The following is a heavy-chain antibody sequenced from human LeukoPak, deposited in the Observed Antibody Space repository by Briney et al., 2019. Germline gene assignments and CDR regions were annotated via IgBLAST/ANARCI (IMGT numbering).Heavy chain of an antibody. CDR3: ASDPHYDILTGEILNDAFDI. V-gene: IGHV3-48*04. Sequence: GGSLRLSCAASGFTFSSYAMIWVRQAPGKGLEWVSSVSATAGTIYYADSVKGRFTISRDNAKNSLYLQMNSLRAEDTAVYYCASDPHYDILTGEILNDAFDIWGQGTMVTVSS. J-gene: IGHJ3*02. CDR2: VSATAGTI. CDR1: GFTFSSYA. D-gene: IGHD3-9*01.